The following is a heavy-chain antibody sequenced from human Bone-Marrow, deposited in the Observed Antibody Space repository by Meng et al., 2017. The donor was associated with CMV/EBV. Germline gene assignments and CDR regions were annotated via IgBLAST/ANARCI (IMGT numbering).Heavy chain of an antibody. Sequence: GSLRLSCAVSGGSISSSNWWSWVRQPPGKGLEWIGEIYHSGGTNYNPSLKSRVTISVDKSKNQFSLKLSSVTAGDTAVYYFASGYCTNGVCYGDGMDVWGQGTTVTVSS. V-gene: IGHV4-4*02. CDR1: GGSISSSNW. J-gene: IGHJ6*02. CDR2: IYHSGGT. CDR3: ASGYCTNGVCYGDGMDV. D-gene: IGHD2-8*01.